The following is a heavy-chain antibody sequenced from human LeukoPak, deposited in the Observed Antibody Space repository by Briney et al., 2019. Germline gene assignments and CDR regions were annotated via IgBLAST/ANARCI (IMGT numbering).Heavy chain of an antibody. CDR1: GGSISSSSYY. D-gene: IGHD4-17*01. Sequence: SETLSLTCTVSGGSISSSSYYWGWIRQPPGKGLEWIGSIYHSGSTYYNPSLKSRVTISVDTSKNQFSLKLSSVTAADTAVYYCARGATVTTRALWRHNWFDPWGQGTLVTVSS. CDR2: IYHSGST. CDR3: ARGATVTTRALWRHNWFDP. V-gene: IGHV4-39*07. J-gene: IGHJ5*02.